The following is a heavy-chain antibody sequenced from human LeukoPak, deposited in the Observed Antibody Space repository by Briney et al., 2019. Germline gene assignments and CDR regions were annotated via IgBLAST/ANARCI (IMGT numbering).Heavy chain of an antibody. CDR1: GGSISSGGYY. CDR2: IYYSGST. CDR3: AREPDRYYDSSGYRGIFDY. Sequence: SQTLSLTCTVSGGSISSGGYYRSWIRQHPGKGLEWIGYIYYSGSTYYNPSLKSRVTISVDTSKNQFSLKLSSVTAADTAVYYCAREPDRYYDSSGYRGIFDYWGQGTLVTVSS. J-gene: IGHJ4*02. D-gene: IGHD3-22*01. V-gene: IGHV4-31*03.